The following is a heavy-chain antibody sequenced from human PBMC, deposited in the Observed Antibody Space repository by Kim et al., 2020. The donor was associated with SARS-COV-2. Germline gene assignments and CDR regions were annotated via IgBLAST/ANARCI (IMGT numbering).Heavy chain of an antibody. D-gene: IGHD5-12*01. CDR2: VHPPNGNT. J-gene: IGHJ4*02. V-gene: IGHV1-46*03. CDR3: SRMASSGSFDS. Sequence: APGQGLEWRGFVHPPNGNTLYAEKFQGRIPMTGATSTNTIYMERHNLKSDDSALYYCSRMASSGSFDSWGQGTLVTVTS.